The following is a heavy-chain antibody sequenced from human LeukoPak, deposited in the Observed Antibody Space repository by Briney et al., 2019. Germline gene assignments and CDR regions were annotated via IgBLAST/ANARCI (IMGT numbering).Heavy chain of an antibody. V-gene: IGHV5-51*01. CDR2: IYPGDSDT. J-gene: IGHJ5*02. CDR3: ARSLMVRGVIRWFDP. CDR1: GYNFTRYW. Sequence: GESLKISCKGSGYNFTRYWIVWVRQMPGKGLEWMGIIYPGDSDTKYSPSFQGQVTISADKSISTAYLQWSSLKASDTAMYHCARSLMVRGVIRWFDPWGQGTLVTVSS. D-gene: IGHD3-10*01.